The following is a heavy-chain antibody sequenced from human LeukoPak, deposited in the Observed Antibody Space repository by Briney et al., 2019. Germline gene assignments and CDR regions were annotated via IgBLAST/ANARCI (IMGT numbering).Heavy chain of an antibody. D-gene: IGHD2/OR15-2a*01. CDR3: ASLSAFGI. CDR2: INHSGST. J-gene: IGHJ3*02. V-gene: IGHV4-34*01. Sequence: SETLSLTCAVYGGSFSGYYWSWIRQPPGKGLEWIGEINHSGSTNYNPSLKSRVTISVDTTKNQFSLKLSSVTAADTAVYYCASLSAFGIWGQGTMVTVSS. CDR1: GGSFSGYY.